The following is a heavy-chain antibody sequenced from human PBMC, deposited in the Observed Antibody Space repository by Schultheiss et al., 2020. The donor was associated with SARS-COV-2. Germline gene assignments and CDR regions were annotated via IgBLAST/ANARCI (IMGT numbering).Heavy chain of an antibody. D-gene: IGHD6-19*01. J-gene: IGHJ4*02. V-gene: IGHV3-23*01. Sequence: GGSLRLSCAASGFTFSSYWMHWVRQAPGKGLVWVSAISGSGGSTYYADSVKGRFSISRDNSKNTLDLHMGSLRAEDTAVYYCAKDSTPPGYSSGLGSDYWGQGTLVTVSS. CDR2: ISGSGGST. CDR3: AKDSTPPGYSSGLGSDY. CDR1: GFTFSSYW.